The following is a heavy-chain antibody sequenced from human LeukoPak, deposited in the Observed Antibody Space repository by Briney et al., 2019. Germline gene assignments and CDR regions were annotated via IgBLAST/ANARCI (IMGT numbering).Heavy chain of an antibody. Sequence: ASVKVSCKASGYTLTGYYMHWVRQATGQGLEWMGWINPNSGGTNYAQKFQGRVTMTRDTSISTAYMELSRLRSDDTAVYYCARRDTGYSSLYWGQGTLVTVSS. V-gene: IGHV1-2*02. J-gene: IGHJ4*02. D-gene: IGHD6-13*01. CDR3: ARRDTGYSSLY. CDR2: INPNSGGT. CDR1: GYTLTGYY.